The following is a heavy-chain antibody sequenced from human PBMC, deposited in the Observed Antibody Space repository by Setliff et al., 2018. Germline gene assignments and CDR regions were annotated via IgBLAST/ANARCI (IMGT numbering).Heavy chain of an antibody. D-gene: IGHD1-1*01. CDR3: ARDRGSNNSPEDFDY. Sequence: PSETLSLTCTVSRGSTNSHYWSWIRQPAGKGLEWIGRIFGSGSTNYNPSLKSRVTMSIDTSKNQFFLKVRSVTAADTAVYYCARDRGSNNSPEDFDYWGLGTLVTVSS. V-gene: IGHV4-4*07. CDR2: IFGSGST. J-gene: IGHJ4*02. CDR1: RGSTNSHY.